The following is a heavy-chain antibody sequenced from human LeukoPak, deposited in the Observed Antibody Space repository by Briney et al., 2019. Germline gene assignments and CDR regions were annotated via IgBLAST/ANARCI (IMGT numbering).Heavy chain of an antibody. J-gene: IGHJ4*02. Sequence: PSQTLSLTCTVSGGSISSGSYYWSWIRQPAGKGLEWIGRIYTSGSTNYNPSLKSRVTISVDTSKDQFSLNLRAVTAADTAVYYCAQRITGILAPFDSWGQGTLVTVSS. CDR1: GGSISSGSYY. CDR2: IYTSGST. CDR3: AQRITGILAPFDS. D-gene: IGHD1-20*01. V-gene: IGHV4-61*02.